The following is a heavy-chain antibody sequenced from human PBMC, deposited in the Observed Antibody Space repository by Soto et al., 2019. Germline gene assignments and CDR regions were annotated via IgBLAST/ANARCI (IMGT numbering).Heavy chain of an antibody. D-gene: IGHD3-9*01. CDR1: GFSLSNARMG. V-gene: IGHV2-26*01. CDR2: IFSNDEK. J-gene: IGHJ6*02. CDR3: ALFSWGSTPFDWLGTSSYYYYGMDV. Sequence: VTLKESGPVLVKPTETLTLTCTVSGFSLSNARMGVSWIRQPPGKALEWLAHIFSNDEKSYSTSLKSRLTISNDTSKSQVVLNMTNMDPVDTATYYCALFSWGSTPFDWLGTSSYYYYGMDVLGQGTTVTVSS.